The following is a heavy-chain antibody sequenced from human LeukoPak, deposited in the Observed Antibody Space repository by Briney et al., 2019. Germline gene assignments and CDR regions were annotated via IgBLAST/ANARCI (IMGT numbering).Heavy chain of an antibody. J-gene: IGHJ4*02. V-gene: IGHV3-23*01. Sequence: GGSLRHSCAASGFAFSSYAMSWVRHAPGKGLEWVSAISGSGGSTYYADSVKGRFTISRDNSKNTLYLQMNSLRAEDTAVYYCAKDRGYCSSTSCYSDYWGQGTLVTVSS. CDR3: AKDRGYCSSTSCYSDY. D-gene: IGHD2-2*02. CDR1: GFAFSSYA. CDR2: ISGSGGST.